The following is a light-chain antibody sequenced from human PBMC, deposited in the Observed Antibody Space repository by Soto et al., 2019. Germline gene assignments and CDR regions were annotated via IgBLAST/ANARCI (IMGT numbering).Light chain of an antibody. CDR1: QSVSSN. CDR2: GAS. CDR3: QQYNNWPL. J-gene: IGKJ1*01. Sequence: EIVMTQSPATLSVSPGERATLSCRASQSVSSNLAWYQQKPGQAPRLLIYGASTRATGVPARFSGSGSGTEFTFTISSLQSEDFAVYYCQQYNNWPLFGQGTK. V-gene: IGKV3-15*01.